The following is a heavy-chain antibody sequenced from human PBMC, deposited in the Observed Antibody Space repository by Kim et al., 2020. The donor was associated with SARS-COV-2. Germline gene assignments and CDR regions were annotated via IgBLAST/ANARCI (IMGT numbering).Heavy chain of an antibody. J-gene: IGHJ4*02. D-gene: IGHD3-10*01. CDR1: GFTFSSYA. CDR3: ANIEYGSGSYFY. V-gene: IGHV3-23*01. Sequence: GGSLRLSCAASGFTFSSYAMSWVRQAPGKGLEWVSAISGSGGSTYYADSVKGRFTISRDNSKNTLYLQMNSLRAEDTAVYNCANIEYGSGSYFYWGQGTLVTVSS. CDR2: ISGSGGST.